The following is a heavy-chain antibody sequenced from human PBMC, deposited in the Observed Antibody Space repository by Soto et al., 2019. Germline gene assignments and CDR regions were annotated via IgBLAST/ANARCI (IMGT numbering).Heavy chain of an antibody. J-gene: IGHJ4*02. CDR1: GFTFSSYA. D-gene: IGHD2-15*01. CDR3: AKDGPSGYCSGGSCYSDY. Sequence: GGSLRLSCAASGFTFSSYAMSWVRQAPGKGLEWVSAISGSGGSTYYADSVKGRFTISRDNSKNTLYLQMNSLRAEDTAVYYCAKDGPSGYCSGGSCYSDYWGQGTLVTVSS. CDR2: ISGSGGST. V-gene: IGHV3-23*01.